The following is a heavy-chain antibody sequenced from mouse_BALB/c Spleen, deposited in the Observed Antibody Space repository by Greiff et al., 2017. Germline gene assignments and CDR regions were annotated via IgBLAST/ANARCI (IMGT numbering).Heavy chain of an antibody. D-gene: IGHD2-1*01. J-gene: IGHJ4*01. CDR3: ARLWGNYESAMDY. CDR1: GYTFTSYW. CDR2: INPSNGRT. V-gene: IGHV1S81*02. Sequence: QVQLQQSGPELVRPGASVKMSCKASGYTFTSYWMHWVKQRPGQGLEWIGEINPSNGRTNYNEKFKSKATLTVDKSSSTAYMQLSSLTSEDSAVYYCARLWGNYESAMDYWGQGTSVTVSS.